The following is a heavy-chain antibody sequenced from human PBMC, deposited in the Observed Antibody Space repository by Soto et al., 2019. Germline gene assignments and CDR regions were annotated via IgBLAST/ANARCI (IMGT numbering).Heavy chain of an antibody. CDR1: GFTFSSYV. J-gene: IGHJ4*02. CDR3: VRDGPHITIYGYGHY. V-gene: IGHV3-30-3*01. D-gene: IGHD3-3*01. CDR2: ISYDGGSK. Sequence: QVQLVESGGGVVQPGRSLRLSCAASGFTFSSYVVHWVRQAPGKGLEWVAVISYDGGSKNYADSVKGRFTISRDNSKNTLYLQMNSLRTEDTAVYYCVRDGPHITIYGYGHYWGQGTLVTVSS.